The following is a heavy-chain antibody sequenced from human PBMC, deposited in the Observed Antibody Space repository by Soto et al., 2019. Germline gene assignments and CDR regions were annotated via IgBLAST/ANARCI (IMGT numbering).Heavy chain of an antibody. J-gene: IGHJ6*02. V-gene: IGHV3-30*18. CDR3: AKDRRPNYYYGMDV. Sequence: QVQLVESGGGVVQPGRSLRLSCAASGFTFSSYGMHWVRQAPGKGREGVAVISYDGSNKYYADSVKGRFTISRDNSKNSLYLQMNSMRAEDTAVYYCAKDRRPNYYYGMDVWGQGTTVTVSS. D-gene: IGHD6-25*01. CDR1: GFTFSSYG. CDR2: ISYDGSNK.